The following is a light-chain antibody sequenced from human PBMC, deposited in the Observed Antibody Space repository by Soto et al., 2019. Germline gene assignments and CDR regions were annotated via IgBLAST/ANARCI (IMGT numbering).Light chain of an antibody. CDR3: GTWDSSLSAGVV. V-gene: IGLV1-51*01. CDR1: SSNIGNNY. Sequence: QSVLTQPPSVSAAPGQKVTIPCSGSSSNIGNNYVSWYQQLPGTAPKLLIYDNNKRPSGIPDRSSGSKSGTSATLGITGLQTGDEADYYWGTWDSSLSAGVVFGGGTKLTVL. J-gene: IGLJ2*01. CDR2: DNN.